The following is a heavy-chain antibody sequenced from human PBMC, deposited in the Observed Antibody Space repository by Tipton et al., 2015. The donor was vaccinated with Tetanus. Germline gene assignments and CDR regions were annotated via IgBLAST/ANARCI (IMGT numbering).Heavy chain of an antibody. V-gene: IGHV4-59*01. CDR3: ARTAGGYKAFDI. CDR2: IYYSGST. Sequence: TLSLTCTVSGGSISSYYWSWIRQPPGKGLEWIGYIYYSGSTNYNPSLKSRVTISVNTSKNQFSLKLSSVTAADTAVYYCARTAGGYKAFDIWGQGTMVTVSS. J-gene: IGHJ3*02. D-gene: IGHD3-22*01. CDR1: GGSISSYY.